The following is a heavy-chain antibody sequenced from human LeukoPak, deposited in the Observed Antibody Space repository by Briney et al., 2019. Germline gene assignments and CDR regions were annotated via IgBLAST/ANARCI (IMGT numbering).Heavy chain of an antibody. CDR3: AKDKVPYSSRWTLDY. V-gene: IGHV3-9*01. Sequence: PGGSLRLSCAASGFTFDDYAMHWVRQAPGKGLEWVSGISWNSGSIGYADSVKGRFTISRDNAKNSLYLQMNSLRAEDTALYYCAKDKVPYSSRWTLDYWGQGTLVTVSS. CDR2: ISWNSGSI. CDR1: GFTFDDYA. J-gene: IGHJ4*02. D-gene: IGHD6-13*01.